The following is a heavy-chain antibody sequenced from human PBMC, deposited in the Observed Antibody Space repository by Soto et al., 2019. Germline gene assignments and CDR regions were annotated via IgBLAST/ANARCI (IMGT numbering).Heavy chain of an antibody. CDR1: GYTFTFYG. Sequence: QVQLVQSGAEVKKPGASVKVSCKASGYTFTFYGITWVRQAPGQGLEWMGWISGFNGNTNYAADLQGRVTMTTDTSTSTAYMELRGLRSDDTAVEYCARIGVSSGHASPGFDSWGQGTLVTVSS. D-gene: IGHD3-16*01. CDR3: ARIGVSSGHASPGFDS. CDR2: ISGFNGNT. V-gene: IGHV1-18*01. J-gene: IGHJ4*02.